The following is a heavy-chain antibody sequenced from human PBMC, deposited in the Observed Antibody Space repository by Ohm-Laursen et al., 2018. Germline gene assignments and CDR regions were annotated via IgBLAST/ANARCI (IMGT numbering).Heavy chain of an antibody. Sequence: SLRLSCTASGFTFDDYAMHWVRHAPGKGLEWVSGISWNSGSIGYADSVKGRFTISRDNAKNSLYLQMNSLRAEDTALYYCAKDNSSGWYELDYWGQGTLVTVSS. CDR3: AKDNSSGWYELDY. J-gene: IGHJ4*02. V-gene: IGHV3-9*01. CDR1: GFTFDDYA. D-gene: IGHD6-19*01. CDR2: ISWNSGSI.